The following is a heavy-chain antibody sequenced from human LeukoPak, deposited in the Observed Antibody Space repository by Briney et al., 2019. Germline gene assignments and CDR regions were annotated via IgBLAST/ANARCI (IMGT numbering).Heavy chain of an antibody. D-gene: IGHD3-16*01. Sequence: GGSLRLSCAASGFTFSSNYMNWARQAPGKGLEWVASINHNGNVNYYVDSAKGRFTISRDNAKNSLYLQMSNLRAEDTAVYFCARGGGLDVWGQGATVTVSS. V-gene: IGHV3-7*03. CDR2: INHNGNVN. CDR3: ARGGGLDV. CDR1: GFTFSSNY. J-gene: IGHJ6*02.